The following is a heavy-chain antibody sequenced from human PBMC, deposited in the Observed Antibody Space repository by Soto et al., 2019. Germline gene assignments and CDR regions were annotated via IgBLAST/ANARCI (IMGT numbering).Heavy chain of an antibody. V-gene: IGHV1-69*08. CDR3: AREAEYGSSGYYYGDY. D-gene: IGHD3-22*01. CDR1: GGTFSSYT. J-gene: IGHJ4*02. Sequence: QVQLVQSGAEVKKPGSSVKVSCKASGGTFSSYTISWVREAPGQGLEWMGRIIPILGIANYAQKFQGRVTITADTSTSTAYMELSSLGSEDTAVYYCAREAEYGSSGYYYGDYWGQGTLVTVSS. CDR2: IIPILGIA.